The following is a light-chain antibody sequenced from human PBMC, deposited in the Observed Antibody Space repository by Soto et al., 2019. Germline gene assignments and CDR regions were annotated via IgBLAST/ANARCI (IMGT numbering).Light chain of an antibody. V-gene: IGKV1-5*03. CDR3: QQYNSYSPGYT. CDR2: KAS. CDR1: QSISSW. Sequence: DIQMTQSPSTLSASVGDRVTITCRASQSISSWLAWYQQKPGKAPKLLIYKASSLESGVTSRFSGSGSGTEFTLTISSLQPDDFVTYYCQQYNSYSPGYTFGQGTKLEIK. J-gene: IGKJ2*01.